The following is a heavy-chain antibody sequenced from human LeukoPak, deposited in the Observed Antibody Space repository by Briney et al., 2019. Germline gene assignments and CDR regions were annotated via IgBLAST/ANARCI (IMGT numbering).Heavy chain of an antibody. V-gene: IGHV4-4*07. CDR2: IYTSGST. J-gene: IGHJ4*02. CDR3: ARDIMIFGGTFDY. CDR1: GGSISSYY. D-gene: IGHD3/OR15-3a*01. Sequence: SETLSLTCTVSGGSISSYYWRWIRQPAGKGVGRVGRIYTSGSTNYKPSLKGRVTMAVDTSKNQFSLKLSSVTAANTAVYYCARDIMIFGGTFDYWGQGTLVTVSS.